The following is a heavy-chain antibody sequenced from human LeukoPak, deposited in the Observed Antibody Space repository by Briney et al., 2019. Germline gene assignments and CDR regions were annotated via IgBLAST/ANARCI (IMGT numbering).Heavy chain of an antibody. D-gene: IGHD2-15*01. CDR1: GFTFSNYA. Sequence: GGSLRLSCEASGFTFSNYAMSWVRQAPGKGLEWVSTISDSGGSTYYADSVKGRFTIPRDNAKNSLYLQMNSLRAEDTAVYYCARGPVVVVVAAIPYYYYGMDVWGQGTTVTVSS. J-gene: IGHJ6*02. CDR3: ARGPVVVVVAAIPYYYYGMDV. V-gene: IGHV3-23*01. CDR2: ISDSGGST.